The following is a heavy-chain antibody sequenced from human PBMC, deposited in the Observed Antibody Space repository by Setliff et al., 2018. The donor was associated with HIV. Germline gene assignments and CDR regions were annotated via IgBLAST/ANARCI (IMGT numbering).Heavy chain of an antibody. D-gene: IGHD3-22*01. Sequence: KASETLSLTCTVSTDSLSSSTNHWGWIRQPPGKGLEWIGNINYGGAPYYNPSLKSRVTISIDTSKSQFSLKLTSVTAADTAVYFCARDPHYFDTSGYYSYFYFDYWGHGTLVTVS. CDR3: ARDPHYFDTSGYYSYFYFDY. CDR1: TDSLSSSTNH. J-gene: IGHJ4*01. CDR2: INYGGAP. V-gene: IGHV4-39*07.